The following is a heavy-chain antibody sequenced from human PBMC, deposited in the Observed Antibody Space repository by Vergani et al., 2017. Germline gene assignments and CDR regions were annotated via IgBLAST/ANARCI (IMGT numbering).Heavy chain of an antibody. D-gene: IGHD3-16*01. Sequence: DVQLVESGGDLVQPGGSLRLSCAASGFTFSSYSMNWVRQAPGKGLEWISYISTTSDTIYYADSVRGRFTISRDNAKNSLYLEMNSLRVEDTAVYYCARGGGLYAGESWGQGTLVTVSS. CDR1: GFTFSSYS. CDR2: ISTTSDTI. CDR3: ARGGGLYAGES. J-gene: IGHJ4*02. V-gene: IGHV3-48*01.